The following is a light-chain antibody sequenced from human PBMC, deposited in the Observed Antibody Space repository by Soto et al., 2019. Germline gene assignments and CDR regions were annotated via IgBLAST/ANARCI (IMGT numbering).Light chain of an antibody. CDR2: AAS. CDR1: QSIRSY. CDR3: LQHNSYTWT. V-gene: IGKV1-17*01. J-gene: IGKJ1*01. Sequence: DIQMTQSPSSLSASVGERVTITCRASQSIRSYLNWYQQKQGKAPKLXIYAASSLQSGVPSRFSGSGSGTEFTLTISSLQPEDFATYYCLQHNSYTWTFGQGTKVDIK.